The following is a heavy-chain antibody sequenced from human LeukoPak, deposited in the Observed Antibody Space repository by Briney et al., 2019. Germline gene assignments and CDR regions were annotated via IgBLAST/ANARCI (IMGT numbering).Heavy chain of an antibody. D-gene: IGHD1-1*01. CDR3: GEQANGGGLDH. J-gene: IGHJ4*02. CDR1: GFTFSSYA. Sequence: GGSLRLSCAASGFTFSSYAMSWVRQAPGKGLEWVSGISGSGVSTYYADSVKGRFTISRDKFKNTVDLQMNSLRAEDTAVYYGGEQANGGGLDHWGQGTLVTVSS. V-gene: IGHV3-23*01. CDR2: ISGSGVST.